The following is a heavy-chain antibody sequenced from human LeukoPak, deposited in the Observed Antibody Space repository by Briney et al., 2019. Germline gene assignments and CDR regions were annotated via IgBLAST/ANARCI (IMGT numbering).Heavy chain of an antibody. CDR1: GYTFTSYD. V-gene: IGHV1-8*01. D-gene: IGHD4-17*01. CDR2: MNPNRGNT. Sequence: SVKVSFKASGYTFTSYDINWVRQPPGQGLEWMGWMNPNRGNTGYPQKFKGRVTMTRNTTISTAYMELSSLTSEATAVYYCARGEGSYGARTDGWFDPWGQGTLVTVSS. CDR3: ARGEGSYGARTDGWFDP. J-gene: IGHJ5*02.